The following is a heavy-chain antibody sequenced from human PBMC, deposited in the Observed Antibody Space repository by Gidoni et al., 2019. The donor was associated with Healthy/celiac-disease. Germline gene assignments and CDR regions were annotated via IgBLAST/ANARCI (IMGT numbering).Heavy chain of an antibody. CDR2: IRSKANSYAT. CDR3: TVVGARRPDY. J-gene: IGHJ4*02. CDR1: GFTFSGSA. V-gene: IGHV3-73*02. D-gene: IGHD1-26*01. Sequence: EVPLVESGGGLVQPGGSLKLSCASSGFTFSGSAMHWVRQASGKGLEWVGRIRSKANSYATAYAASVKGRFTISRDDSKNTEYLKMNSLKTEDTAVYYCTVVGARRPDYWGQGTLVTVSS.